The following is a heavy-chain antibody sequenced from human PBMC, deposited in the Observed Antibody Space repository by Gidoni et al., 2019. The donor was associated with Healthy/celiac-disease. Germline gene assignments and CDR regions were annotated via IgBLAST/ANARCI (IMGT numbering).Heavy chain of an antibody. J-gene: IGHJ4*02. Sequence: QLQLQESGPGLVKPSATLSLTCTVSGGSISSSSYYWGWIRQPPGKGLEWIGSIYSSGSTYYNPSLKSRVTISVDTSKNQFSLKLSSVTAADTAVYYCARDPFLTYYYDSSGYYALGYWGQGTLVTVSS. CDR3: ARDPFLTYYYDSSGYYALGY. V-gene: IGHV4-39*07. CDR1: GGSISSSSYY. CDR2: IYSSGST. D-gene: IGHD3-22*01.